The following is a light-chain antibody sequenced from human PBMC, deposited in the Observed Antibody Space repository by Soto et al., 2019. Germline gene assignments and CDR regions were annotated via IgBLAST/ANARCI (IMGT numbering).Light chain of an antibody. J-gene: IGLJ2*01. CDR3: CSYAGSLVV. CDR1: SSDVGGYNY. CDR2: DVS. V-gene: IGLV2-11*01. Sequence: QSALTQPRSVSGSPGQSVTISCTGTSSDVGGYNYVSWYQQHPGKAPKLMIYDVSKRPSGVPDRFSGSKSGNTASLTISGLQAEDEADYYCCSYAGSLVVFGGGTTVTVL.